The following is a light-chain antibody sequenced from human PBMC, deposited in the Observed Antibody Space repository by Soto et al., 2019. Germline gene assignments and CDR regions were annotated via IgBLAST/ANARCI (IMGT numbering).Light chain of an antibody. CDR1: QSISSY. Sequence: DLPMTQSPSSLSASVGDRVTITCRACQSISSYLNWYQQKPGKAPKLLIYAASSLQSGVPSRFSGSGSGTDFTLTISSLQPEDFATYYCQQSYSTPQNTFGQGTKLEIK. J-gene: IGKJ2*01. CDR2: AAS. V-gene: IGKV1-39*01. CDR3: QQSYSTPQNT.